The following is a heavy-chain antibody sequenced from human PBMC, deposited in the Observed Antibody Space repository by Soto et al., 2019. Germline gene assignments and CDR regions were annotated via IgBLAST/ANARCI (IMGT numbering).Heavy chain of an antibody. CDR1: GFTFSSYA. V-gene: IGHV3-23*01. Sequence: ESGGGLVQPGGSLRLSCVASGFTFSSYAMSWVRQVPGEGLEWVSTISDAAASAYYVDSVKGRFTISRDNSKRTLYLQMNSLRAEDSAMYYCARPYGGKIGDAPDLWGQGTMVTVSS. D-gene: IGHD3-16*01. CDR3: ARPYGGKIGDAPDL. CDR2: ISDAAASA. J-gene: IGHJ3*01.